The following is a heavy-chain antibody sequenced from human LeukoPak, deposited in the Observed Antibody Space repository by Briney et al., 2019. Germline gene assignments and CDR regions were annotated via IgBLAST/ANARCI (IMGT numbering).Heavy chain of an antibody. CDR2: IKQDGSEK. J-gene: IGHJ4*02. CDR3: ARALAYGDYFDY. CDR1: GFTFSSYW. V-gene: IGHV3-7*01. D-gene: IGHD4-17*01. Sequence: GESLRLSCTASGFTFSSYWMSWVRQAPGKGLEWVANIKQDGSEKYYVDSVKGRFTISRDNAKNSLYLQMNSLRAEDTAVYYCARALAYGDYFDYWGQGTLVTVSS.